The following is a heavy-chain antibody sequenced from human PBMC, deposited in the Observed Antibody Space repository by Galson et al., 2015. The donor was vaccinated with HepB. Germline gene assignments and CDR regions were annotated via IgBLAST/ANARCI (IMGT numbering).Heavy chain of an antibody. CDR2: IDPNDSYT. V-gene: IGHV5-10-1*01. CDR1: GYSFTSYW. D-gene: IGHD6-19*01. Sequence: QSGAEVKKPGESLRISCKGSGYSFTSYWISWVRQMPGKGLEWMGRIDPNDSYTNYSPSFQGHVTISADKSISTAYLQWSSLKASDTAMYYCASPGIAVAGTGSSLDVHYYYGMDVWGQGTTVTVPS. J-gene: IGHJ6*02. CDR3: ASPGIAVAGTGSSLDVHYYYGMDV.